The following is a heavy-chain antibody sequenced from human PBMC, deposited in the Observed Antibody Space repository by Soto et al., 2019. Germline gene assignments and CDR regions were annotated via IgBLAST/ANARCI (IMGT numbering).Heavy chain of an antibody. V-gene: IGHV1-18*01. J-gene: IGHJ3*02. CDR1: GYTFTSYG. D-gene: IGHD3-22*01. Sequence: ASVKVSCKASGYTFTSYGISWVRQAPGQGLEWMGWISAYNGNTNYAQKLQGRVTMTTDTSTSTAYMELRSLRSDDTAVYYCGRDLGRYYYDSNAYYSHDAFDIWGQGTMVTVS. CDR2: ISAYNGNT. CDR3: GRDLGRYYYDSNAYYSHDAFDI.